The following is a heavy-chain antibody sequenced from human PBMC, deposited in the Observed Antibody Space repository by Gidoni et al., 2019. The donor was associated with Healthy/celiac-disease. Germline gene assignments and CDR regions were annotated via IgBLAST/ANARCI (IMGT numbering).Heavy chain of an antibody. J-gene: IGHJ5*02. CDR2: ARNKANNFTT. V-gene: IGHV3-72*01. D-gene: IGHD2-15*01. CDR1: GFSFSDHY. Sequence: EVQLVESGGCLFQPGVSLRLFCPASGFSFSDHYIDWVRQVPGRGLEWVGRARNKANNFTTQYAASVKGRFTISRDESRNSLYLEMNSVKTEDTAVYYCARGHKFCSVRSCYSYNWFDPWGQGTLVTVSS. CDR3: ARGHKFCSVRSCYSYNWFDP.